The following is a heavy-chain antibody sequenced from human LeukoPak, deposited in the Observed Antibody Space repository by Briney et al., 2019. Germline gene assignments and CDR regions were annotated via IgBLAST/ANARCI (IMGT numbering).Heavy chain of an antibody. CDR3: AIVGATLIDY. CDR1: GYAFTSYH. V-gene: IGHV1-46*01. D-gene: IGHD1-26*01. CDR2: IIPSNGST. J-gene: IGHJ4*02. Sequence: ASVKVSCKASGYAFTSYHIHWMRQAPGQGLGWMGIIIPSNGSTTYAQKFQGRVTMTRDTSTSTVYMELSSLRSEDTAVYYCAIVGATLIDYWGQGTLVTVSS.